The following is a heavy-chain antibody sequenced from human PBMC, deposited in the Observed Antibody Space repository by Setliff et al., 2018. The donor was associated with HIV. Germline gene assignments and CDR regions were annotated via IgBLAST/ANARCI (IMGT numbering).Heavy chain of an antibody. J-gene: IGHJ6*03. CDR2: MNPNSGNT. CDR1: GYTFTTYD. CDR3: ARDYRSSSAYYSYYHMDV. V-gene: IGHV1-8*02. D-gene: IGHD6-6*01. Sequence: GASVKVSCKASGYTFTTYDINWVRQATGQGLEWMGWMNPNSGNTGYAERFQGRVTMTRDTSISTVYMELNSLRVDDTAVYYCARDYRSSSAYYSYYHMDVWGKGTTVTVSS.